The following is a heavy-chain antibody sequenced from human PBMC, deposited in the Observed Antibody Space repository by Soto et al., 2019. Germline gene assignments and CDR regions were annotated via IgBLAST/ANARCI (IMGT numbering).Heavy chain of an antibody. V-gene: IGHV1-2*02. CDR1: GYTFTGHF. CDR2: INSKSGDT. J-gene: IGHJ4*02. Sequence: ASVKVSCKASGYTFTGHFMHWVRQAPGQGLEWMGWINSKSGDTNYAQKFQGRVTMTRDTSVSTAYMELSRLTSDDTAVYYCAREIVAAGKPLDYWGQGTRGIASS. D-gene: IGHD6-13*01. CDR3: AREIVAAGKPLDY.